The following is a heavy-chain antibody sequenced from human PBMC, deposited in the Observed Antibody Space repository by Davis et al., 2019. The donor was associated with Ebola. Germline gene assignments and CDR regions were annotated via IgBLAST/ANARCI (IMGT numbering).Heavy chain of an antibody. CDR1: GFTFSSYA. CDR2: ISGSGGST. J-gene: IGHJ1*01. CDR3: AIIGGWGTPFGD. Sequence: GESLKISCAASGFTFSSYAMSWVRQAPGKGLEWVSGISGSGGSTFYADSVKGRFTISRDNSKNTLYLHMNSLRVEDTAIYYCAIIGGWGTPFGDWGQGTLVTVSS. V-gene: IGHV3-23*01. D-gene: IGHD7-27*01.